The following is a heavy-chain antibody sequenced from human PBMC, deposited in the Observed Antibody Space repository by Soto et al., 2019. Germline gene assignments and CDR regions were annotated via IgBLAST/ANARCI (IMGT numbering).Heavy chain of an antibody. CDR2: MNPNSGNT. CDR1: GYTFTSYD. J-gene: IGHJ6*02. Sequence: QVQLVQSGAEVKKPGASVKVSCKASGYTFTSYDINWVRQATGQGLEWMGWMNPNSGNTGYAQKFQGRVTMTRNTSISTAYMELSSLRSEDTAVYYCARGPDFWSGYYAPEYGMDVWGQGTTVTVSS. D-gene: IGHD3-3*01. CDR3: ARGPDFWSGYYAPEYGMDV. V-gene: IGHV1-8*01.